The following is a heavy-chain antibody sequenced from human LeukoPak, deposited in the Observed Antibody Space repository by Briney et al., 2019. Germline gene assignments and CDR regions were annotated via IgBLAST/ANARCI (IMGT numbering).Heavy chain of an antibody. CDR1: GFSFGSNT. D-gene: IGHD2/OR15-2a*01. Sequence: GGSLRLSCAGSGFSFGSNTMSWVRQAPGRGLEWVSAISNNGGRTDYADSVKSRFTISRDNSKSTLYLHMDSLRADGTAVYYCARDEDTSALSEYWGQGTLVTVSS. CDR3: ARDEDTSALSEY. CDR2: ISNNGGRT. J-gene: IGHJ4*02. V-gene: IGHV3-23*01.